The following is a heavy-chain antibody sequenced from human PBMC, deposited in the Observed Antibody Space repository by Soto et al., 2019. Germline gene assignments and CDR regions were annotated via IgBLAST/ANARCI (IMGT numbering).Heavy chain of an antibody. Sequence: EVQLLESGGCLVQPGGSLRLSCVASGFTFKNYDMRWVRQAPGKGLEWVSGISGSGAITYYADSVRGRFTISRDNSKNTLYLQLNSLGDEDTAIYYCAKDRQFRSYYESAGHYNNWGQGTLVTVSS. CDR2: ISGSGAIT. V-gene: IGHV3-23*01. CDR3: AKDRQFRSYYESAGHYNN. CDR1: GFTFKNYD. J-gene: IGHJ4*02. D-gene: IGHD3-9*01.